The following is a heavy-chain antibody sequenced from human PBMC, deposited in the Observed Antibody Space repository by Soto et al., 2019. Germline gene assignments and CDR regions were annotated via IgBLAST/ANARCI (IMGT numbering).Heavy chain of an antibody. CDR3: VRDQKYFRVNGNWFDS. CDR2: VSGNNGAS. J-gene: IGHJ5*01. D-gene: IGHD2-2*01. CDR1: GYTSADFG. V-gene: IGHV1-18*04. Sequence: ASVKVSCKASGYTSADFGISWVRQAPGQGLEWMGWVSGNNGASNPAPKVQGRITMALDTSTGVSYMALRSLRSDDTAIYYCVRDQKYFRVNGNWFDSWGQGTLVTVSS.